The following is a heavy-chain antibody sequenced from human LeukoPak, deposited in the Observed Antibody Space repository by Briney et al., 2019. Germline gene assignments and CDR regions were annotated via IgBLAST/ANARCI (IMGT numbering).Heavy chain of an antibody. J-gene: IGHJ4*02. CDR3: ATWDSGSYYVIDY. CDR2: IIPILGTA. CDR1: GYTFTSYG. D-gene: IGHD1-26*01. Sequence: SVKVSCKASGYTFTSYGIRWVRQAPGQGLEWMGGIIPILGTANYAQKFQGRVTITADESTSTAYMELSSLRSEDTAVYYCATWDSGSYYVIDYWGQGTLVTVSS. V-gene: IGHV1-69*13.